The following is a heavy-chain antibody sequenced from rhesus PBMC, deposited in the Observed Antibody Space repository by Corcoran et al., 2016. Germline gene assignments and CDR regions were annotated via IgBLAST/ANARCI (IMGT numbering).Heavy chain of an antibody. CDR2: IGGSGGTP. CDR3: ARKTSWNTVS. J-gene: IGHJ4*01. V-gene: IGHV4-165*02. CDR1: GGSISGYY. D-gene: IGHD1-20*01. Sequence: QVQLQESGPGLVKPSETLSLTCAVSGGSISGYYWNWIRQPPGTGVEWIGHIGGSGGTPYYNPSHKSRVTISTYTSKNQFSLKLTSVTAADTAMYYCARKTSWNTVSWGQGVLVIVSS.